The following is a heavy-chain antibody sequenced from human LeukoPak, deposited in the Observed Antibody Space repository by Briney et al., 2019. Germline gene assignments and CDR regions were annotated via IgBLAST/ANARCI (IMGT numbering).Heavy chain of an antibody. D-gene: IGHD2-2*01. J-gene: IGHJ6*02. CDR3: ARASSTGRDYYYYGMDV. Sequence: GGSLRLSCAASGFIFSVYYMSWIRQAPGKGLEWVSFISDGGRPLHYADSVKGRFTISRDNAKNSLYLQMNSLRDEDTAVYFCARASSTGRDYYYYGMDVWGQGTTVTVSS. CDR2: ISDGGRPL. CDR1: GFIFSVYY. V-gene: IGHV3-11*01.